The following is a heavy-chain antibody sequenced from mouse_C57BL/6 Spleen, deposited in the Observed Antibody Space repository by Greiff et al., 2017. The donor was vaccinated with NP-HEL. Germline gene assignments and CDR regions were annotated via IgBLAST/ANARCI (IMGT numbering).Heavy chain of an antibody. J-gene: IGHJ4*01. Sequence: EVKLMESGGDLVKPGASLKLSCAASGFTFSSYGMSWVRQTPDKRLEWVATISSGGSYTYYPDSVKGRFTISRDNAKNTLYLQMSSLKSEDTAMYYCARPYGSAMDYWGQGTSVTVSS. CDR1: GFTFSSYG. V-gene: IGHV5-6*01. CDR3: ARPYGSAMDY. CDR2: ISSGGSYT. D-gene: IGHD1-1*01.